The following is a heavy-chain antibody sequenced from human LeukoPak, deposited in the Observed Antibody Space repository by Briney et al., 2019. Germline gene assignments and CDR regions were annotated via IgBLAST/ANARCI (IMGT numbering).Heavy chain of an antibody. CDR2: INSYGSST. Sequence: GSLRLSCAASGFTFSTYWMQWVRQDPGKGLVWVSHINSYGSSTAYADSVKGRFTISRDNAKKTLYLQMNSLRVEDTAIYYCRTYRWGDSFEYWGQGTLVTVSS. J-gene: IGHJ4*02. D-gene: IGHD3-16*01. V-gene: IGHV3-74*01. CDR1: GFTFSTYW. CDR3: RTYRWGDSFEY.